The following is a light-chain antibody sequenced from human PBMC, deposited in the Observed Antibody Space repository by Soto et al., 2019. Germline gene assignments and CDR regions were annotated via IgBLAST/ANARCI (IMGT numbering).Light chain of an antibody. CDR2: STN. CDR1: SGSVSASYY. J-gene: IGLJ2*01. V-gene: IGLV8-61*01. CDR3: PRYMGSGILV. Sequence: QTVVTQEPSFSVAPGGTVTLTCGLSSGSVSASYYPSWYQQDPGQAPRTLIYSTNTRSSGVPDRFSGSILGNKAALTITGAQADDDAHCYCPRYMGSGILVFGGGTKLTVL.